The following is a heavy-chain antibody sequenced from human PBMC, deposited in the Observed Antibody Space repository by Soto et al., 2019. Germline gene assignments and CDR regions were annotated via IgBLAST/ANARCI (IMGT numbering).Heavy chain of an antibody. V-gene: IGHV4-34*01. CDR2: INHSGST. D-gene: IGHD3-10*01. CDR1: GGSFSGYY. CDR3: ARGTMVRGVICYFDY. J-gene: IGHJ4*02. Sequence: QVQLQQWGAGLLKPSETLSLTCAVYGGSFSGYYWSWIRQPPGKGLEWIGEINHSGSTNYNPSLKSRVTISVDTSKNQFSLKLSSVTAADTAVYYCARGTMVRGVICYFDYWGQGTQVTVSS.